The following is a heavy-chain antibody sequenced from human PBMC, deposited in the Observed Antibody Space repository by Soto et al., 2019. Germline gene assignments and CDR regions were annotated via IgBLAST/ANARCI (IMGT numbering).Heavy chain of an antibody. V-gene: IGHV4-30-4*01. D-gene: IGHD3-10*01. CDR1: GGSISSGDYY. CDR2: IYYSGST. CDR3: ARGRRMGYYGSGSDDFDY. Sequence: QVQLQESGPGLVKPSQTLSLTCTVSGGSISSGDYYWSWIRQPPGKGLEWIGYIYYSGSTYYNPFRESRVTISVDSSKNQFSLKLSSVTAADTAVYYCARGRRMGYYGSGSDDFDYWGHGTLVTVSS. J-gene: IGHJ4*01.